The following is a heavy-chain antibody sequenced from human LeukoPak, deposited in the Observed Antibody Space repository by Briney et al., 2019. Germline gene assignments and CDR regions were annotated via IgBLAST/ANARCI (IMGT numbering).Heavy chain of an antibody. CDR1: GFNFYEYA. J-gene: IGHJ4*02. V-gene: IGHV3-9*01. CDR3: AKDRYCTSSSCPIDY. D-gene: IGHD2-8*01. CDR2: ISWNSDDI. Sequence: RXSCVGCGFNFYEYAMQWVRQPPGKGVEWVSSISWNSDDIVYPDSVKGRFPISRDSAKKSLYLHMNSLRVQDTALYYCAKDRYCTSSSCPIDYWGQGTLVTVSS.